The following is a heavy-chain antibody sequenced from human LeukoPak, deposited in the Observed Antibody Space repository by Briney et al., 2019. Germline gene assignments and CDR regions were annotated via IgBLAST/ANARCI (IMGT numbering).Heavy chain of an antibody. CDR2: IYPGDSDT. Sequence: GESLKISCKGSGYSFTTYWIGWVRPMPGKGLEWMGIIYPGDSDTRYSPSFQGLVAISADKSTSTAYLQWSSLKASDTAIYYCARHIAYTSGWYRDYWGQGTLVTVSS. J-gene: IGHJ4*02. V-gene: IGHV5-51*01. CDR1: GYSFTTYW. D-gene: IGHD6-19*01. CDR3: ARHIAYTSGWYRDY.